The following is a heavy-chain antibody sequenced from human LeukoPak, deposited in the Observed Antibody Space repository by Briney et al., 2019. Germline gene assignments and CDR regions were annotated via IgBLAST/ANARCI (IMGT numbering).Heavy chain of an antibody. CDR3: ARHVEYQLLPPDY. Sequence: GESLKISCQGSGYNFITSWIGWVRQMPGKGLEYMGIIYPGDSDTRYSPSFQGQVTISADKSISTAYLQWSSLKASDTAMYYCARHVEYQLLPPDYWGQGTLVTVSS. CDR2: IYPGDSDT. D-gene: IGHD2-2*01. CDR1: GYNFITSW. V-gene: IGHV5-51*01. J-gene: IGHJ4*02.